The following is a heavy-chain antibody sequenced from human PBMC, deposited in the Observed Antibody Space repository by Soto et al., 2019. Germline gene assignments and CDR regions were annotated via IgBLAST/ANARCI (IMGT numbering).Heavy chain of an antibody. CDR2: IWYDGSNK. J-gene: IGHJ4*02. CDR1: GFTFSSYG. D-gene: IGHD3-22*01. Sequence: QVQLVESGGGVVQPGRPLRLSCAASGFTFSSYGMHWVRQAPGKGLEWVAVIWYDGSNKYYADSVKGRFTISRDNSKNTLYLQMNSLRAEDTDVYYCARDQYYYEGSGYDQDDDYWGRGTLVTVSS. V-gene: IGHV3-33*01. CDR3: ARDQYYYEGSGYDQDDDY.